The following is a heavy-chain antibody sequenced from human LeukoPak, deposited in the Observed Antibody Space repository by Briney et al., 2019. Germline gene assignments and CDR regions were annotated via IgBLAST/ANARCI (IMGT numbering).Heavy chain of an antibody. CDR3: AHQNRWLLIGEYFDY. V-gene: IGHV2-5*02. D-gene: IGHD5-24*01. J-gene: IGHJ4*02. CDR1: GFSLSTSGVG. CDR2: IYWDDDK. Sequence: SGPTLVKPTQTLTLTCTFSGFSLSTSGVGVGWIRQPPGKALEWLALIYWDDDKRYSPSLKSRLTITKDTSKNQVVLTMTNMDPVDTATYYCAHQNRWLLIGEYFDYWGQGTLVTASS.